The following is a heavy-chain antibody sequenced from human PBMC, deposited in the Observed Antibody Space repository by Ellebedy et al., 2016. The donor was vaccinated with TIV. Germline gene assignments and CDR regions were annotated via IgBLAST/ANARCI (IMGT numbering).Heavy chain of an antibody. D-gene: IGHD6-13*01. V-gene: IGHV3-9*01. CDR2: ISWHSGTI. CDR3: AADMRTWGPAAPDS. Sequence: PGGSLRLSCAASGFSFSTYGMSWVRQAPGKGLEWVSGISWHSGTIGYADSVKGRFTISRANAKNSLYLQMNSLRGEDTGVYYCAADMRTWGPAAPDSWGQGTLVTVSS. CDR1: GFSFSTYG. J-gene: IGHJ4*02.